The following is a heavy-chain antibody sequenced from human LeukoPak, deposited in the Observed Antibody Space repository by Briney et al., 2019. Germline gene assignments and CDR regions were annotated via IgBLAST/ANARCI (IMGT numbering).Heavy chain of an antibody. J-gene: IGHJ4*02. CDR3: AIFKPPTTYFYGSGSL. D-gene: IGHD3-10*01. CDR2: INSDGSTT. Sequence: GGSLRLSCAASGFTFSTYYMHWVRQAPGKGLVWVSLINSDGSTTTYAGSVKGRFTISRDNAKNTLYLQMNTLRAEDTAVYYCAIFKPPTTYFYGSGSLWGQGTLVTVSS. V-gene: IGHV3-74*01. CDR1: GFTFSTYY.